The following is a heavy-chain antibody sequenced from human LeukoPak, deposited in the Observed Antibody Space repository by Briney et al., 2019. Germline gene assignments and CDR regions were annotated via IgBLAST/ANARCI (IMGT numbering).Heavy chain of an antibody. D-gene: IGHD3-10*01. V-gene: IGHV4-34*01. CDR3: ARGRSSMVREYYYYYMDV. J-gene: IGHJ6*03. CDR2: INHSGST. Sequence: SETLSLTCAVYGGSFSGYYWSWIRQPPGKGLEWIGEINHSGSTNYNPSLKSRVTISVDTSKNQFSLKLSSVTAADTAVYYCARGRSSMVREYYYYYMDVWGKGTTVTISS. CDR1: GGSFSGYY.